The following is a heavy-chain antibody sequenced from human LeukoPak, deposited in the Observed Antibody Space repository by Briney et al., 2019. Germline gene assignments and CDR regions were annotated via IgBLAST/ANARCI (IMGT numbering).Heavy chain of an antibody. CDR1: GSTFSSYG. V-gene: IGHV3-30*18. CDR3: AKDDSGYDFPNWFDP. D-gene: IGHD5-12*01. CDR2: ISYDGSNK. Sequence: GGSLRLSCAASGSTFSSYGMHWVRQAPGKGLEWVAVISYDGSNKYYADSVKGRFTISRDNSKNTLYLQMNSLRAEDTAVYYCAKDDSGYDFPNWFDPWGQGTLVTVSS. J-gene: IGHJ5*02.